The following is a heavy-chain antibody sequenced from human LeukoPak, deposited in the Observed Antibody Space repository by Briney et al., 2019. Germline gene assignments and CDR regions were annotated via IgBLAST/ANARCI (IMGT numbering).Heavy chain of an antibody. Sequence: PGRSLRLSCAASGFTFSSYGMHWVRQAPGKGLEWVAVIWYDGSNKYYADSVKGRFTISRDNSKNTLYLQMNSLRAEDTAVYYCARGPHGGFVIIPTEFWGQGTLVTVSS. D-gene: IGHD3-3*01. CDR2: IWYDGSNK. CDR3: ARGPHGGFVIIPTEF. V-gene: IGHV3-33*01. CDR1: GFTFSSYG. J-gene: IGHJ4*02.